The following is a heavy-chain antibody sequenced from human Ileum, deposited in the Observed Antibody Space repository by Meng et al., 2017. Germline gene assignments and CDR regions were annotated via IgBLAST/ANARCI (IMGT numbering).Heavy chain of an antibody. Sequence: QVQGQESGPGMVKPSGTLSLTGAVSGDFISTTNWWNWVRQPPGEGLEWIGEIYHSGLVNYNLSLKSRVTLSIDKSKNQFSLKLISVTAADTGVYYCAANSGKKMHSWGQGTLVTGSS. CDR2: IYHSGLV. V-gene: IGHV4-4*02. CDR1: GDFISTTNW. D-gene: IGHD4-23*01. J-gene: IGHJ4*02. CDR3: AANSGKKMHS.